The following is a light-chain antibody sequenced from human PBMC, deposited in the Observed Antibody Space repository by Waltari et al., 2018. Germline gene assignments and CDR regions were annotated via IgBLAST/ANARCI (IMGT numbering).Light chain of an antibody. CDR3: LLYYGGTLV. V-gene: IGLV7-43*01. J-gene: IGLJ3*02. CDR1: TGAVTSGYH. Sequence: QTVVTQEPSLTVSPGGTVTLTCASSTGAVTSGYHPNWVQQKPGQPPRALLYGASNRHAGTPFRFSGSLFGGKAALRRSGMQPEYEAVYYCLLYYGGTLVFGGETRLTVL. CDR2: GAS.